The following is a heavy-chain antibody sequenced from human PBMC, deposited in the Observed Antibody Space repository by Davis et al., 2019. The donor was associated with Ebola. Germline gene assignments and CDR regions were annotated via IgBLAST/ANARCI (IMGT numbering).Heavy chain of an antibody. CDR1: GGSISSGGYS. CDR3: ARTSSIAALGWWFDA. D-gene: IGHD6-6*01. Sequence: SETLSLTCAVSGGSISSGGYSWSWIRQPPGKGLEWIGYIYHSGSTYYNPSLKSRVTISVDTSKNQFSLELSSVTAADTAVYYCARTSSIAALGWWFDAWGQGTLVTVSS. CDR2: IYHSGST. V-gene: IGHV4-30-2*01. J-gene: IGHJ5*02.